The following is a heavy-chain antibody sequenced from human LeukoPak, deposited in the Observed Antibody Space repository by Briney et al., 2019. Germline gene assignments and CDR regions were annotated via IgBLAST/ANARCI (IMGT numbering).Heavy chain of an antibody. Sequence: GGSLRLSCVTSGFTFSNNWMSWVRQAPGKGLEWVANVKQDGNERYYVDSVKGRFTISRDNAKNSLYLQMNSLRAEDTAVYYCAKLNIPVDYWGQGTLVTVSS. J-gene: IGHJ4*02. V-gene: IGHV3-7*01. CDR3: AKLNIPVDY. CDR2: VKQDGNER. D-gene: IGHD2/OR15-2a*01. CDR1: GFTFSNNW.